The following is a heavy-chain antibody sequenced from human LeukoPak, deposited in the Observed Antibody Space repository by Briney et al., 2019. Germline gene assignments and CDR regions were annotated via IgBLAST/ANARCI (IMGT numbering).Heavy chain of an antibody. V-gene: IGHV3-30*04. CDR3: ARGARGSGWRVFDL. CDR1: GFPFSSYE. J-gene: IGHJ3*01. CDR2: ISYDGSHK. D-gene: IGHD6-19*01. Sequence: PGGSLRLSCAASGFPFSSYEMNWVRQAPGKGLEWVAVISYDGSHKYYADSVKGRFTISRDNSKNTLYVQMNSLRVEDTAVYYCARGARGSGWRVFDLWGQGTMVTVSS.